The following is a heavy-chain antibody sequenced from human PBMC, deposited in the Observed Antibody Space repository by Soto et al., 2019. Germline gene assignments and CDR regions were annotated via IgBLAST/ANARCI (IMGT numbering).Heavy chain of an antibody. D-gene: IGHD3-10*01. J-gene: IGHJ6*03. CDR3: TTDSYYYGSGSYYSRPDYYYYYMDV. Sequence: EVQLVESGGGLVKPGGSLRLSCAASGFTFSNAWMRWVRQAPGKGLEWVGRIKSKTDGGTTDYAAPVKGRFTISRDDSKNTLYLQMNSLKTEDTAVYYCTTDSYYYGSGSYYSRPDYYYYYMDVWGKGTTVTVSS. CDR2: IKSKTDGGTT. V-gene: IGHV3-15*01. CDR1: GFTFSNAW.